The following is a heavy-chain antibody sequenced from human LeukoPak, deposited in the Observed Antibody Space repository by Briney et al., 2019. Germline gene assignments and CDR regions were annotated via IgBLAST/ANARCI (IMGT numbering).Heavy chain of an antibody. Sequence: GGSLRLSCAASGFSFKDYAMSWVRQTPGKGLEWVSSIGAWIPGTHYADSVTGRFTISRDNSKKTLYLQMNSLRADDTAVYYCAKGRINHDGAFDIWGQGTLVTVSS. J-gene: IGHJ3*02. D-gene: IGHD2-15*01. CDR2: IGAWIPGT. V-gene: IGHV3-23*01. CDR1: GFSFKDYA. CDR3: AKGRINHDGAFDI.